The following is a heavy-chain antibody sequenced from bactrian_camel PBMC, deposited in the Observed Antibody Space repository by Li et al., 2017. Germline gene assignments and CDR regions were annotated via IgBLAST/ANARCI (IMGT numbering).Heavy chain of an antibody. Sequence: HVQLVESGGGSVQAGGSLGLSCTASGLSHDEDVMGWYRQAPGDTCELVSKITIDGSAYYSDSVKGRFTISRDNAKSTLYLQMNSLETEDTAVYFCALDWSGRPQRGRGTQVTVS. CDR2: ITIDGSA. J-gene: IGHJ4*01. V-gene: IGHV3S55*01. D-gene: IGHD1*01. CDR1: GLSHDEDV. CDR3: ALDWSGRPQ.